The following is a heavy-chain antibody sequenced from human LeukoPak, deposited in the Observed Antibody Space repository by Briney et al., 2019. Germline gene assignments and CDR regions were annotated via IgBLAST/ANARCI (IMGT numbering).Heavy chain of an antibody. Sequence: ASVKVSCKASGYTFTGYYMHWVRQAPGQGLEWMGWINPNSGGTNYAQKFQGRVTMTRDTSISTAYMELSRLRSDDTAVYYCARDLMVRGVKYRFDPWGQGTLVTVSS. CDR2: INPNSGGT. CDR1: GYTFTGYY. CDR3: ARDLMVRGVKYRFDP. J-gene: IGHJ5*02. V-gene: IGHV1-2*02. D-gene: IGHD3-10*01.